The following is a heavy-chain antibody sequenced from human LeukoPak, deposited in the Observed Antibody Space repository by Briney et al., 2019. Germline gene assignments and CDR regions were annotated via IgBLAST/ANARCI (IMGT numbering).Heavy chain of an antibody. J-gene: IGHJ1*01. CDR3: ARDYYDSSGYYLKYFQH. D-gene: IGHD3-22*01. V-gene: IGHV3-21*01. CDR1: GFTFSSYS. Sequence: PGGSLRLSCVASGFTFSSYSMNWVRQAPGKGLEWVSCIGSSSNYIYYGDSVKGRFTISRDNAKNSLYLQMNSLRAEDTAVYYCARDYYDSSGYYLKYFQHWGQGSLVTVSS. CDR2: IGSSSNYI.